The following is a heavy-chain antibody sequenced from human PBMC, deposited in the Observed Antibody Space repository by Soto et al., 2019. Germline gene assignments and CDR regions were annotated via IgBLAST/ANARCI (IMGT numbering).Heavy chain of an antibody. D-gene: IGHD6-19*01. J-gene: IGHJ4*02. V-gene: IGHV3-30*18. CDR3: AKAAGYSSGWFRPTPFDY. Sequence: GGSLRLSCAASGFTFSSYGMHWVRQAPGKGLEWVAVISYDGSNKYYADSVKGRFTISRDNSKNTLYLQMNSLRAEDTAVYYCAKAAGYSSGWFRPTPFDYWGQGTLVTVSS. CDR2: ISYDGSNK. CDR1: GFTFSSYG.